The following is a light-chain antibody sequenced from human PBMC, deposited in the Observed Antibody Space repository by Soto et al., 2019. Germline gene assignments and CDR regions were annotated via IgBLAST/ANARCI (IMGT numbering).Light chain of an antibody. V-gene: IGKV3-15*01. CDR1: QSVSSN. Sequence: EIVMTQSPATLSVSPGERATLSCRASQSVSSNLAWYQQKPGQAPRLLIYGASTRATGIPARFSGSGSGTEFTLTISSLQSEDFAVYYFQQYDYWPLFGQGTKLEIK. CDR2: GAS. J-gene: IGKJ2*01. CDR3: QQYDYWPL.